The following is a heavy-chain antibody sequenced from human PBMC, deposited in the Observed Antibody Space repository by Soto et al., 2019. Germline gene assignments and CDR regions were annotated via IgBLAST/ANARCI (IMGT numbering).Heavy chain of an antibody. Sequence: SLRLSCAASGFTFSSYGMHWVRQAPGKGLEWVAVISYDGSNKYYADSVKGRFTISRDNSKNTLYLQMNSLRAEDTAVYYCAKDYGSGVSGPFDYWGQGTLVTVSS. D-gene: IGHD3-10*01. CDR1: GFTFSSYG. CDR2: ISYDGSNK. V-gene: IGHV3-30*18. J-gene: IGHJ4*02. CDR3: AKDYGSGVSGPFDY.